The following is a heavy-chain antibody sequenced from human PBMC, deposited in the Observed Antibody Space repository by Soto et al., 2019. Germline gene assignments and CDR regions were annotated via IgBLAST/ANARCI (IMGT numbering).Heavy chain of an antibody. CDR3: ASQRGGGGY. CDR2: IYSGGYT. CDR1: GFTVSNNY. D-gene: IGHD6-25*01. Sequence: EVQLVESGGGLIQPGGSLRLSCAVSGFTVSNNYMSWVRQAPGKGLEGVSVIYSGGYTAYGDSVKGRFTISRDNSKNIHFLQMKSRGADDPAVYYGASQRGGGGYWGQGTLVTVSS. V-gene: IGHV3-53*01. J-gene: IGHJ4*02.